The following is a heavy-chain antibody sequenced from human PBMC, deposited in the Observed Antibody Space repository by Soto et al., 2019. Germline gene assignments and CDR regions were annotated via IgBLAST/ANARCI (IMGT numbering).Heavy chain of an antibody. CDR1: GYSFTSYW. D-gene: IGHD2-15*01. J-gene: IGHJ4*02. Sequence: PWESLKISCKGSGYSFTSYWIGWVRQMPGKGLEWMGIIYPGDSDTRYSPSFQGQVTISADKSISTAYLQWSSLKASDTAMYYCARDGYCSGGSCSSFFDYWGQGTLVTVSS. V-gene: IGHV5-51*01. CDR3: ARDGYCSGGSCSSFFDY. CDR2: IYPGDSDT.